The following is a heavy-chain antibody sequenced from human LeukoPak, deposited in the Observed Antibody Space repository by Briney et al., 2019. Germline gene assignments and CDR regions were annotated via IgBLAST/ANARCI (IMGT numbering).Heavy chain of an antibody. CDR2: INHSGNT. D-gene: IGHD3-10*01. Sequence: PSETLSLTCTVSGGSINSISRYWGWVRQPPGRGLEWIGEINHSGNTNYKPSLKSRVTISLDTSKNQFSLKLSSVTAADTAVYYCARGPLKYYYGSGSYRSYMDVWGKGTTVTVSS. J-gene: IGHJ6*03. CDR3: ARGPLKYYYGSGSYRSYMDV. CDR1: GGSINSISRY. V-gene: IGHV4-39*07.